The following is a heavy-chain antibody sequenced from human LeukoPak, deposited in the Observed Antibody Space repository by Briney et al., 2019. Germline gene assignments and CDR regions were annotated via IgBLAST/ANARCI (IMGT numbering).Heavy chain of an antibody. CDR3: ARLRSGMDV. CDR2: IYYSGST. J-gene: IGHJ6*02. Sequence: SETLSLTCTVSGGYISSGGYYWSWTRQHPGKGLEWIGYIYYSGSTYYNPSLKSRVTISVDTSKNQFSLKLSSVTAADTAVYYCARLRSGMDVWGQGTTVTVSS. CDR1: GGYISSGGYY. V-gene: IGHV4-31*03.